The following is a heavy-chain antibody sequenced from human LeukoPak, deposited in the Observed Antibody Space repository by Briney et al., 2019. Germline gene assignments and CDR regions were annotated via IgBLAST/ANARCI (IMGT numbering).Heavy chain of an antibody. CDR3: ARDSGYSYGDFDY. Sequence: GGSLRLSCAASGFTFSSYSMNWVRQAPGKGLEWVASISGSSSYIYYADSVKGRFTISRDNAKNSLYLQMNSLRAEDTAVYYCARDSGYSYGDFDYWGQGTLVTVSS. CDR1: GFTFSSYS. J-gene: IGHJ4*02. CDR2: ISGSSSYI. V-gene: IGHV3-21*01. D-gene: IGHD5-18*01.